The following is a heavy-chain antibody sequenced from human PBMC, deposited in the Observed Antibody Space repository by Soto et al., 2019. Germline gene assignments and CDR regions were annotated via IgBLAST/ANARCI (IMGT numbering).Heavy chain of an antibody. D-gene: IGHD6-19*01. V-gene: IGHV3-30*18. CDR2: ISNDAHTK. CDR1: GFTFSGYG. CDR3: AKDRNSDHNSGWPQGH. J-gene: IGHJ4*02. Sequence: QVQLVESGGGVVQPGRSVRLSCVASGFTFSGYGMHWVRQAPGKGLDWVAAISNDAHTKHYADSVKGRFTISRDNSKNTLDLQMDSLRPEDTAVYYCAKDRNSDHNSGWPQGHWGQGTLVAVSS.